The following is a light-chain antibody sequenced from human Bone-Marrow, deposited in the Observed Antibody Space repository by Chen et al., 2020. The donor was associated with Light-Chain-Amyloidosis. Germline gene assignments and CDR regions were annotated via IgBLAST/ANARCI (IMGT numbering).Light chain of an antibody. CDR3: QQYYSTPPT. Sequence: DIVMTQSPDSLAVSLGERATINCKSSQSVLYNSNNKNYLTWYQQMPGQPPKLLIYWASTRESGVPDRFSGSGSGTDFTPTISSLQAEDVAVYYCQQYYSTPPTFGQGTKVEIK. CDR2: WAS. J-gene: IGKJ1*01. CDR1: QSVLYNSNNKNY. V-gene: IGKV4-1*01.